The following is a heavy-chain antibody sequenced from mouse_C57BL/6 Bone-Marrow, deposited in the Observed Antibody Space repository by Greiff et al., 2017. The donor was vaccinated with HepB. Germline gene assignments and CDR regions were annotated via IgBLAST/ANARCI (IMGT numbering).Heavy chain of an antibody. CDR2: ISNGGGST. CDR3: ARQGFLGFAY. CDR1: GFTFSDYY. J-gene: IGHJ3*01. Sequence: EVMLVESGGGLVQPGGSLKLSCAASGFTFSDYYMYWVRQTPEKRLEWVAYISNGGGSTYYPDTVKGRFTISRDNAKNTLYLQMSRLKSEDTAMYYCARQGFLGFAYWGQGTLVTVSA. V-gene: IGHV5-12*01.